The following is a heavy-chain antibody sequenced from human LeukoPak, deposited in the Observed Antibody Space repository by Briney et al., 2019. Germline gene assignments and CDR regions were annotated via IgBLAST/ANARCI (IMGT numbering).Heavy chain of an antibody. CDR3: AKPTSGDGSFLIDY. V-gene: IGHV3-33*03. CDR2: IWYDGSYT. D-gene: IGHD1-26*01. CDR1: GFTFSSYG. Sequence: PGGSLRLSCAASGFTFSSYGMHWVRQAPGKGLEWVAVIWYDGSYTYYAESVKGRFTISRDNSRNTLYLQMSSLRVEDTAVYYCAKPTSGDGSFLIDYWGQGTLVIVSS. J-gene: IGHJ4*02.